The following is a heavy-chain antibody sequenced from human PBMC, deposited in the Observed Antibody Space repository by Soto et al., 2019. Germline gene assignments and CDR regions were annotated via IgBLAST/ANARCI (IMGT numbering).Heavy chain of an antibody. CDR2: IDPSDSYT. CDR1: GYSFTSYW. CDR3: ARRRRRISAAFYYYYGMDV. J-gene: IGHJ6*02. D-gene: IGHD6-13*01. Sequence: GESLKISCKGSGYSFTSYWISWVRQMPGKGLEWMGRIDPSDSYTNYSPSFQGHVTISADKSISTAYLQWSSLKASDTAMYYCARRRRRISAAFYYYYGMDVCGQGTTVTVSS. V-gene: IGHV5-10-1*01.